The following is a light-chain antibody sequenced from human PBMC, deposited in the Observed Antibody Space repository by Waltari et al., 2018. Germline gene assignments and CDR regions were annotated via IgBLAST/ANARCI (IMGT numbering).Light chain of an antibody. CDR3: QHYVRLPGT. V-gene: IGKV3-20*01. CDR2: GAS. Sequence: EIVLTQSPGTLCLSPGERATLSCWASQSVGRSLAWYQHKRGQPPRLLIYGASTRATGVPDRFSGSGSGTDFSLTISRLEPEDFAVYYCQHYVRLPGTFGQGTKVEI. J-gene: IGKJ1*01. CDR1: QSVGRS.